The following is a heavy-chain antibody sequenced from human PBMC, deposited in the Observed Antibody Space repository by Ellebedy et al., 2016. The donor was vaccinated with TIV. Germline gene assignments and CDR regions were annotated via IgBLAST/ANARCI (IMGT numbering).Heavy chain of an antibody. CDR1: GFTFSTYG. V-gene: IGHV3-30*18. CDR3: AKDLGCYSSGSHY. Sequence: GESLKISCAASGFTFSTYGMHWVRQAPGKGLEWVAFMSYDGRNKYYGDSVKGRFTISRDNSNNTLYLQMNSLRTEDTALYYCAKDLGCYSSGSHYWGQGTLVTVSS. D-gene: IGHD3-10*01. J-gene: IGHJ4*02. CDR2: MSYDGRNK.